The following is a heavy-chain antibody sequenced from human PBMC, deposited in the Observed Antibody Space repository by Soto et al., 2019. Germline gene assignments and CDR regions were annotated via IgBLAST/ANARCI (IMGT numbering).Heavy chain of an antibody. D-gene: IGHD6-19*01. CDR1: GGTFSSYA. Sequence: SVKVSCKASGGTFSSYAISWVRQAPGQGLEWMGGIIPIFGTANYAQKFQGRVAITADESTSTAYMELSSLRSEDTAVYYCARELTAAIKIAVDGVDYYYGRDVWGQGNTVTGAS. V-gene: IGHV1-69*13. CDR2: IIPIFGTA. CDR3: ARELTAAIKIAVDGVDYYYGRDV. J-gene: IGHJ6*02.